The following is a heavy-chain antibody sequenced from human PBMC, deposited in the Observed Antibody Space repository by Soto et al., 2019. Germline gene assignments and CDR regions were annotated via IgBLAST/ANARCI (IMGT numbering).Heavy chain of an antibody. D-gene: IGHD5-18*01. V-gene: IGHV3-7*05. J-gene: IGHJ4*02. CDR2: IKQDGSEK. CDR3: ARDLTRRIQLGYFDY. CDR1: GFTFSSYW. Sequence: GGSLRLSCAASGFTFSSYWMSWVRQAPGKGLEWVANIKQDGSEKYYVDSVKGRFTISRDNAKNSLYLQMNSLRAEDTAVYYCARDLTRRIQLGYFDYWGQGTLVTVSS.